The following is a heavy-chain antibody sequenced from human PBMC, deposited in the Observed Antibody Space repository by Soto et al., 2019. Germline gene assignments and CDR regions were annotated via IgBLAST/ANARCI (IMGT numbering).Heavy chain of an antibody. CDR1: GGSISSYY. CDR2: IYYSGST. J-gene: IGHJ3*02. Sequence: SETLSLTCTVSGGSISSYYWSWIRQPPGKGLEWIGYIYYSGSTNYNPSLKSRVTISVDTSKNQFSLTLSSVTAADTAVYYCARPKRCNQANCNAFDIWGQGTMVTVSS. V-gene: IGHV4-59*08. CDR3: ARPKRCNQANCNAFDI. D-gene: IGHD7-27*01.